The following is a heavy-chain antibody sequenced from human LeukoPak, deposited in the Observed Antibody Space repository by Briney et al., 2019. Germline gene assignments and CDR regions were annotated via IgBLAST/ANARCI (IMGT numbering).Heavy chain of an antibody. CDR2: IYTSAST. CDR1: GASISSYY. V-gene: IGHV4-4*07. CDR3: ARDRIWDDAGHDPFDI. Sequence: SETLSLTCTVSGASISSYYWSWIRQPAGKGLEWIGRIYTSASTNYSPSFKSRATISIDRSKNQFSLNLPSVTAADTAVYYCARDRIWDDAGHDPFDIWGQGTMVTVSS. J-gene: IGHJ3*02. D-gene: IGHD1-1*01.